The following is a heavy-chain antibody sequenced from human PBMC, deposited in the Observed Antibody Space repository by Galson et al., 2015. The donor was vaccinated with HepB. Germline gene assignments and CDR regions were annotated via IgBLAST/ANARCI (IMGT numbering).Heavy chain of an antibody. V-gene: IGHV3-30-3*01. J-gene: IGHJ3*02. CDR2: ISYDGSNK. Sequence: SLRLSCAASGFTFSSYAMHWVRQAPGKGLEWVAVISYDGSNKYYADSVKDRFTISRDNSKNTLYLQMNSLRAEDTAVYYCARDRVRVYYDSSGHSAFDIWGQGTVVTVSS. CDR3: ARDRVRVYYDSSGHSAFDI. D-gene: IGHD3-22*01. CDR1: GFTFSSYA.